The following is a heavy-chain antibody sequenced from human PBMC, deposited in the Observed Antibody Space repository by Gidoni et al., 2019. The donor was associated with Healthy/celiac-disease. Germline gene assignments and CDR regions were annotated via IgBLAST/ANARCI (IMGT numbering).Heavy chain of an antibody. J-gene: IGHJ4*02. D-gene: IGHD6-13*01. CDR2: IRYDGSNK. Sequence: QVQLVESGGGVVQPGGSLSLSWAAPGFTFSSYGMHWVRQAPGKGLEWVAFIRYDGSNKYYADSVKGLFTISRDNSKNTLYLQMNSLRAEDTAVYYCAKDKVAAAGTGYFDYWGQGTLVTVSS. V-gene: IGHV3-30*02. CDR1: GFTFSSYG. CDR3: AKDKVAAAGTGYFDY.